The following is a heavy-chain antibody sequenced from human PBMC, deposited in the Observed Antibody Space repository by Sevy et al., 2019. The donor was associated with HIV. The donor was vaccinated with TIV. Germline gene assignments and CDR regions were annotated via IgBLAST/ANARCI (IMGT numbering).Heavy chain of an antibody. CDR2: ISSSSSYI. V-gene: IGHV3-21*01. CDR1: GFTFSSYS. J-gene: IGHJ4*02. D-gene: IGHD3-10*01. CDR3: SRVSWGFRGFDY. Sequence: GGSLRLSCAASGFTFSSYSMNWVRQAPGKGLEWVSSISSSSSYIYYADSVKGRFTISRDNAKNSLYLQMNSLRAEDTAVYYWSRVSWGFRGFDYWGQGTLVTVSS.